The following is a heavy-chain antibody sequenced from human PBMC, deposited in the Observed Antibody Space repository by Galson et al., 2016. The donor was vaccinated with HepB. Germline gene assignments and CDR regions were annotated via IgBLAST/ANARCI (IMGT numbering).Heavy chain of an antibody. V-gene: IGHV3-23*01. Sequence: SLRLSCAASGFTFRSYAMSWVRQAPGKGLEWVSDLSESGETTSYADSVKGRFTISRDNSKNTLYLQMSSLRAEDTAVYYCAKGGLIRHFGSWGQGTLVTVSS. CDR1: GFTFRSYA. J-gene: IGHJ4*02. CDR3: AKGGLIRHFGS. CDR2: LSESGETT. D-gene: IGHD3-16*01.